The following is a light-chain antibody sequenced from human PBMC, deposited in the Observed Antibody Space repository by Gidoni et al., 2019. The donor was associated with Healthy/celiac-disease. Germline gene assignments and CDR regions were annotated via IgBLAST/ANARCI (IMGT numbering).Light chain of an antibody. V-gene: IGKV3-20*01. J-gene: IGKJ2*04. CDR1: QSVSSAY. CDR2: GAS. CDR3: QQYGSSPRS. Sequence: EIVLTQSPGTLSLSPGERATLSCRASQSVSSAYLAWYQQKPGQAPRLLIYGASSRATGVPDRFSGSGSGTDFTLTISRLEPEDLAVYYCQQYGSSPRSFXXXTKLEIK.